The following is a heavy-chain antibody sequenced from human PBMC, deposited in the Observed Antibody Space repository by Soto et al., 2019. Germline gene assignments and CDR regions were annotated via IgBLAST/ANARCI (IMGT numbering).Heavy chain of an antibody. CDR3: AKDRRVAGTPYYYGMDV. CDR1: GFTFSSYG. Sequence: QVQLVESGGGVVQPGRSLRLSCAASGFTFSSYGMHWVRQAPGKGLEWVAVISYDGSNKYYADSVKGRFTISRDNSKNTLYLQMNSVRAEDTAVYYCAKDRRVAGTPYYYGMDVWGQGTTVTVSS. V-gene: IGHV3-30*18. D-gene: IGHD6-19*01. J-gene: IGHJ6*02. CDR2: ISYDGSNK.